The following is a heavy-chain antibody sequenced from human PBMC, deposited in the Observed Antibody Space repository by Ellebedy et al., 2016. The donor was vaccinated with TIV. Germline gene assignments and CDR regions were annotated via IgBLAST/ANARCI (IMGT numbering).Heavy chain of an antibody. D-gene: IGHD2-21*02. CDR2: ISSSSTYI. J-gene: IGHJ3*02. CDR3: ATLYCGGDCYGPGTFDI. CDR1: GFTFNTYT. Sequence: GESLKISCAASGFTFNTYTMNWVRQAPGKGLEWVSSISSSSTYIFYADSLKGRFTISRDNAKNSLYLQINGLRAEDTAIYYCATLYCGGDCYGPGTFDIWGQGTMVTVSS. V-gene: IGHV3-21*01.